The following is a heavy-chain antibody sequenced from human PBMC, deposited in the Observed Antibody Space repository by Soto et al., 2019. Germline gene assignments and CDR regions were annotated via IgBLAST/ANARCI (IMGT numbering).Heavy chain of an antibody. V-gene: IGHV3-30*18. CDR1: GFTFSSCA. CDR3: VKDRSDTWSFDY. J-gene: IGHJ4*02. Sequence: QVQLVESGGGVVQPGRPLRLSCVASGFTFSSCAMHWVRQVPGKGLEWLAVVTHDGTLYPYADSVKGRFSFSRDNSRKTLYLQMNGLRPEDTALYYCVKDRSDTWSFDYWGQGTLVTVSS. CDR2: VTHDGTLY. D-gene: IGHD2-8*02.